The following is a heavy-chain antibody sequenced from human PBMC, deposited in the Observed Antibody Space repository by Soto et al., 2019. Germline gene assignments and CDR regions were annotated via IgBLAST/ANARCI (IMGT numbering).Heavy chain of an antibody. J-gene: IGHJ4*02. CDR3: AREEGDSSSWYFDY. V-gene: IGHV3-30-3*01. Sequence: QVQLVESGGGVVQPGRSLRLSCAASGFTFSSYAMHWVRQAPGKGLEWVAVISYDGSNKYYADSVKGRFTISRGNSKNTLYLQMNSLRAEDTAVYYCAREEGDSSSWYFDYWGQGTLVTVSS. CDR1: GFTFSSYA. D-gene: IGHD6-13*01. CDR2: ISYDGSNK.